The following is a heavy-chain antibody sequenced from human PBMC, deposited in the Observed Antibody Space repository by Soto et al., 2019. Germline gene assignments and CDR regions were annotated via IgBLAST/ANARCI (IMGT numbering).Heavy chain of an antibody. J-gene: IGHJ4*02. V-gene: IGHV3-72*01. CDR2: SRDKGQGYNK. CDR3: VRATYFSDSSGYTRCIDD. D-gene: IGHD3-22*01. CDR1: GFTLSDHY. Sequence: PGWSLRLSCEGSGFTLSDHYIDWVRQAPGKGLEWLGRSRDKGQGYNKAYAATVKGRFTTSRDESTNSVYVHMSGLRTEDTAVYYCVRATYFSDSSGYTRCIDDWGQGTLVTVSS.